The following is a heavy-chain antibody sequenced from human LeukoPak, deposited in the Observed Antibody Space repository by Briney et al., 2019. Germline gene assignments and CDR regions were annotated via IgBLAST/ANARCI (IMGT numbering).Heavy chain of an antibody. Sequence: GGSLRLSCSVSGFTLSSYSMNWVRQAPGKGLQWVSSISGGGSYIFYADSVEGRFSVSRDSAKNSVFLQMNSLRAEDTAVYYCARGLGDYDAFDVWGHGTRVTVAS. J-gene: IGHJ3*01. CDR2: ISGGGSYI. V-gene: IGHV3-21*01. D-gene: IGHD4-17*01. CDR1: GFTLSSYS. CDR3: ARGLGDYDAFDV.